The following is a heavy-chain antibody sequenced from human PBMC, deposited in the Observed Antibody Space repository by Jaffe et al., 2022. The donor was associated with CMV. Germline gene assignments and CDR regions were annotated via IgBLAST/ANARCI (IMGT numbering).Heavy chain of an antibody. D-gene: IGHD3-10*01. Sequence: EVQLVESGGGLVKPGGSLRLSCAASGFTFSSYSMNWVRQAPGKGLEWVSSISSSSSYIYYADSVKGRFTISRDNAKNSLYLQMNSLRAEDTAVYYCARDLHQYTMVRGASGMDVWGQGTTVTVSS. CDR3: ARDLHQYTMVRGASGMDV. J-gene: IGHJ6*02. V-gene: IGHV3-21*01. CDR2: ISSSSSYI. CDR1: GFTFSSYS.